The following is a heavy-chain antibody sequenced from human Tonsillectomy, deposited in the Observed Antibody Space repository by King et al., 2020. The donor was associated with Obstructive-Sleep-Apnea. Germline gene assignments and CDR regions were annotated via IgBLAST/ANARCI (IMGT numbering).Heavy chain of an antibody. V-gene: IGHV3-33*03. CDR3: AKDMSQQRWGIFDH. CDR1: GFIFSSYG. CDR2: IWYDGSNK. J-gene: IGHJ4*02. D-gene: IGHD3-16*01. Sequence: VQLVESGGRVVEPGGSLKLSCEASGFIFSSYGMHWVRQAPGKGLEWVAVIWYDGSNKFYEDSVKDRFSVSRDKSRNAVFLQMNNLRAEDTAIYFCAKDMSQQRWGIFDHWGQGTLVSVSS.